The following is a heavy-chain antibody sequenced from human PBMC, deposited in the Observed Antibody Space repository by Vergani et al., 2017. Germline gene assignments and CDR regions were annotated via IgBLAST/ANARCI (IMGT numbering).Heavy chain of an antibody. V-gene: IGHV3-13*01. J-gene: IGHJ4*02. CDR1: GFTFSSYD. CDR3: ARVSAGSWYKFFGY. CDR2: IGTAGDT. D-gene: IGHD6-13*01. Sequence: EVQLVESGGGLVQPGGSLRLSCAASGFTFSSYDMHWVRQATGKGLEWVSAIGTAGDTYYPGSVKGRFTISRDNAKNSLYLQMNSLGAEDTAVYYCARVSAGSWYKFFGYWGQGTLVTVSS.